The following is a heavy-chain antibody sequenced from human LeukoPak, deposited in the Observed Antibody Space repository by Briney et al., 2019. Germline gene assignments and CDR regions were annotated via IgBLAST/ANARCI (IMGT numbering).Heavy chain of an antibody. Sequence: SQTLSLTCTVSGGSISSGSYYWSWIRQPAGKGLEWIGRIYASGSTNYNPSLKSRVTISVDTSKNQFSLKLSSVTAADTAVYYCARGSARAFRWCFDLWGRGTLVTVSS. D-gene: IGHD6-6*01. CDR2: IYASGST. CDR3: ARGSARAFRWCFDL. J-gene: IGHJ2*01. V-gene: IGHV4-61*02. CDR1: GGSISSGSYY.